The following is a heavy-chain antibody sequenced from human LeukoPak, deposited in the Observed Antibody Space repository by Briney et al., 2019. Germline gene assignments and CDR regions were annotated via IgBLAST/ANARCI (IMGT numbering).Heavy chain of an antibody. D-gene: IGHD3-9*01. J-gene: IGHJ4*02. CDR3: ARGEYDILTGFFYFDY. V-gene: IGHV3-9*01. CDR2: ISWKSGTI. CDR1: GFTFDDYA. Sequence: GGSLRLSCAASGFTFDDYAMPWVRQPPGKGLEWVSSISWKSGTIGYADSVKGRFTISRDNAKNSLYLQMNSLRAEDTALYFCARGEYDILTGFFYFDYWGQGTLVTVSS.